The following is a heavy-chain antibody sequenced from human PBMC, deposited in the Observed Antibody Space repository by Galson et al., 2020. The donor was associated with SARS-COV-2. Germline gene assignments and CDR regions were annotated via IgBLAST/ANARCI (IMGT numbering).Heavy chain of an antibody. CDR1: GGSISSSSYY. J-gene: IGHJ4*02. Sequence: ASETLSLTCTVSGGSISSSSYYWGWIRQPPGKGLEWIGSFYYSASTYYNPSLKSPVTISVDTSKNQFSLRLSSVTAADTAVSYCARHLMGGFTYGLSSGPWGFWGQGTLVSVSS. CDR3: ARHLMGGFTYGLSSGPWGF. V-gene: IGHV4-39*01. D-gene: IGHD5-18*01. CDR2: FYYSAST.